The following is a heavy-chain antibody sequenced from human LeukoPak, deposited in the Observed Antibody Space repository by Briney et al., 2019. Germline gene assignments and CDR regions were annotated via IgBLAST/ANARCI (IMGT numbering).Heavy chain of an antibody. Sequence: TLSLTCAVSGGSLSSGGYSWSWIRQPPGKGLEWIGYIYHRGSTYYNPSLKSRVTISVDTSKNQFTLKLSSVTAADTAVYYCARGDLGFCSGGSCYWHYWGQGTLVTVSS. J-gene: IGHJ4*02. CDR3: ARGDLGFCSGGSCYWHY. CDR2: IYHRGST. V-gene: IGHV4-30-2*01. D-gene: IGHD2-15*01. CDR1: GGSLSSGGYS.